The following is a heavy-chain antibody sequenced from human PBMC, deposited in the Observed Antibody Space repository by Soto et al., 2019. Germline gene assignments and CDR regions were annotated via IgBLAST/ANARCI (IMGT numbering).Heavy chain of an antibody. Sequence: SENLSLTLNVSGDTSTSYYWGWILQAPWKGLEWIGHIHNSGTSTHNPSLNGRVTISIDMSKKQFSLKLTSLTSADTAVYYCARDFYESVGYTWFDSWSQGTLVTVSS. CDR3: ARDFYESVGYTWFDS. CDR2: IHNSGTS. J-gene: IGHJ5*01. D-gene: IGHD3-22*01. V-gene: IGHV4-59*01. CDR1: GDTSTSYY.